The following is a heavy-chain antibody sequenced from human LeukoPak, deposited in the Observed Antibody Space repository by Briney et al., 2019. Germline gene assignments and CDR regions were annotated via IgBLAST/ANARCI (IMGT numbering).Heavy chain of an antibody. CDR2: MSGNGGRT. D-gene: IGHD6-19*01. J-gene: IGHJ2*01. CDR1: GFTFSSDA. Sequence: PGGSLRLSCAASGFTFSSDAMNWVREAPGKGLEGGASMSGNGGRTYYADSGKGRFTISRDNSRNAVFLQMISPRDDDPAIYYCAKIERWLVHGFDLWGRGTLVTVSS. CDR3: AKIERWLVHGFDL. V-gene: IGHV3-23*01.